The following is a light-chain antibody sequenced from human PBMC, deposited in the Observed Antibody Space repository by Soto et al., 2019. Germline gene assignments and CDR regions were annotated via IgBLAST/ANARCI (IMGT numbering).Light chain of an antibody. CDR2: GAS. CDR3: QQYGSSPRT. Sequence: EIVMTQSPATLSVSPGERATLSCRASQSVSSNLAWYQQKPGQAPRLLIYGASIRATGIPDRFTGSGSGTDFTLTISRLEPEDLAVYYCQQYGSSPRTFGQGTKVDI. J-gene: IGKJ1*01. V-gene: IGKV3-20*01. CDR1: QSVSSN.